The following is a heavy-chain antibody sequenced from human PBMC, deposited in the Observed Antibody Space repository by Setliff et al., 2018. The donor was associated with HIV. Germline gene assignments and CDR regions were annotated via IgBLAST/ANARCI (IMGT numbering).Heavy chain of an antibody. CDR2: IIPMFGTP. J-gene: IGHJ6*03. CDR1: GGTFSNYA. V-gene: IGHV1-69*13. Sequence: SVKVSCKASGGTFSNYAVSWVRQAPGQGLEWMGGIIPMFGTPNYAQKFQGRVTITADESTSTAYMELSSLTSEDTAVYYCARDTHYFDRRDYYFYIDVWGKGTTVPVSS. CDR3: ARDTHYFDRRDYYFYIDV. D-gene: IGHD3-22*01.